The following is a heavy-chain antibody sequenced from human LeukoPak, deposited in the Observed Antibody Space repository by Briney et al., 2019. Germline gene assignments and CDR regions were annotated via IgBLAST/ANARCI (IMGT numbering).Heavy chain of an antibody. J-gene: IGHJ6*03. CDR2: INPNTGGT. Sequence: GASVKVSCKASGYTFTGYYMHWLRQAPGQGLEWMGWINPNTGGTNYAQNFQGRVTMTRDTSISTAYMELSRLRSDDTAVYYCARGPSVSVLPYFYYCMDVWGKGTTVTVSS. V-gene: IGHV1-2*02. CDR1: GYTFTGYY. D-gene: IGHD3-10*02. CDR3: ARGPSVSVLPYFYYCMDV.